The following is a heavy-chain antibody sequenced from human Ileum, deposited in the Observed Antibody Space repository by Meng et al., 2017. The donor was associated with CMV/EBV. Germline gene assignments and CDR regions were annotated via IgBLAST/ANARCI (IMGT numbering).Heavy chain of an antibody. CDR3: AKGCSDKRCYMHL. V-gene: IGHV3-53*01. CDR1: GFAVSRNH. Sequence: GGSLRLSCAASGFAVSRNHMNWVRQAPGKGLECVSSIYSSGHTFYADSVKGRFSISRDNFQNMVYLQMNGLRAEDSAIYFCAKGCSDKRCYMHLWGQGTVVTVSS. CDR2: IYSSGHT. D-gene: IGHD2-8*02. J-gene: IGHJ5*02.